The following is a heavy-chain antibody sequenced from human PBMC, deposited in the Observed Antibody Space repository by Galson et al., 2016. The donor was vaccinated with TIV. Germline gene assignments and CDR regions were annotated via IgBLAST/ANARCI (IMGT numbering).Heavy chain of an antibody. CDR3: ARDPPLEDYYGSESYPY. J-gene: IGHJ4*02. Sequence: SLRLSCAASGFTFSTYSMNWVRQAPGKGLEWVAFISNIHNYIYYAPSVRGRFTISRDNVKKSLYLQMNSLRAEDTAVYYCARDPPLEDYYGSESYPYWGQGTLVTVSS. CDR1: GFTFSTYS. D-gene: IGHD3-10*01. CDR2: ISNIHNYI. V-gene: IGHV3-21*01.